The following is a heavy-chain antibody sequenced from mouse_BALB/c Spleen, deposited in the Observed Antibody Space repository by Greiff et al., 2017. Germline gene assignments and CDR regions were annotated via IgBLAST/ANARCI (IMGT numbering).Heavy chain of an antibody. CDR3: ARHRYDDAMDY. V-gene: IGHV5-6*01. CDR1: GFTFSSYG. Sequence: EVKLMESGGDLVKPGGSLKLSCAASGFTFSSYGMSWVRQTPDKRLEWVATISSGGSYTYYPDSVKGRFTISRDNAKNTLYLQMSSLKSEDTAMYYCARHRYDDAMDYWGQGTSVTVSS. CDR2: ISSGGSYT. J-gene: IGHJ4*01. D-gene: IGHD2-14*01.